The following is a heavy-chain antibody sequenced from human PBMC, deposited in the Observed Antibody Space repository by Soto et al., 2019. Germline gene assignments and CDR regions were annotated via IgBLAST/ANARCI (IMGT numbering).Heavy chain of an antibody. D-gene: IGHD2-15*01. CDR2: ISSSSSYI. V-gene: IGHV3-21*01. J-gene: IGHJ4*02. Sequence: GGSLRLSCAASGFTFSSYSMNWVRQAPGKGLEWVSSISSSSSYIYYADSVKGRFAISRDNAKNSLYLQMNSLRAEDTAVYYCARADCSGGSCYGVDYWGQGTLVTVSS. CDR1: GFTFSSYS. CDR3: ARADCSGGSCYGVDY.